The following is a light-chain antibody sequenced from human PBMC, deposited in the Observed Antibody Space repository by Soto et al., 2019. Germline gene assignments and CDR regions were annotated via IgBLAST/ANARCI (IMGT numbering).Light chain of an antibody. Sequence: DIQMPQSPSSLSASVGDRVIITCRASQTITNYFNWYQQKPGKAPKLLIYVASTLQGGVPSRFSGSGSGTDFTLTISNLHPEEFLTCHCQHSYSRPWTFGQGTRVEFK. CDR3: QHSYSRPWT. CDR1: QTITNY. J-gene: IGKJ1*01. CDR2: VAS. V-gene: IGKV1-39*01.